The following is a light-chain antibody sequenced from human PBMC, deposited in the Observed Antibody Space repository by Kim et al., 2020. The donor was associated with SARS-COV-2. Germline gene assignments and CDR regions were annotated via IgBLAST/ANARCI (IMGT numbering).Light chain of an antibody. V-gene: IGKV1-12*01. CDR3: HQANSFPHT. CDR2: SAA. CDR1: QVISRF. J-gene: IGKJ2*01. Sequence: SAPLGDRITIHCRASQVISRFLAWYQQKPGKAPKLLLNSAATLQGGVPSRCSGSGSGTDFTLTINSLQPEDGATYYCHQANSFPHTFGQGTKLEI.